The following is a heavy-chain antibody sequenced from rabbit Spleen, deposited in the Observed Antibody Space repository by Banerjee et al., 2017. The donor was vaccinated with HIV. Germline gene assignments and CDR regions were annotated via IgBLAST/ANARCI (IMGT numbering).Heavy chain of an antibody. D-gene: IGHD4-2*01. V-gene: IGHV1S45*01. CDR3: TRDAAGREDFNL. CDR1: GVSFSSNHY. J-gene: IGHJ4*01. Sequence: QEQLEESGGGLVKPGASLTLTCTASGVSFSSNHYMCWVRQAPGKGLEWIACIDAGSSGFTYFASWAKGRFTCSKTSSTTVTLQVPSPTAADTATYFCTRDAAGREDFNLWGQGTLVTVS. CDR2: IDAGSSGFT.